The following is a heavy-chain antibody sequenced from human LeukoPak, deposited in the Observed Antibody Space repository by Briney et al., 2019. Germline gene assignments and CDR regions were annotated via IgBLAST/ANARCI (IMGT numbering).Heavy chain of an antibody. Sequence: GGSLRLSCAASGFTFSSYAMSWVRQAPGKGLEWVSAISGSGGSTYYADSVKGRFTISRDNSKNTLYLQMNSLRAEDTAVYYCARNSITMVQGVQSQYYFDYWGQGTLVTVSS. D-gene: IGHD3-10*01. J-gene: IGHJ4*02. V-gene: IGHV3-23*01. CDR3: ARNSITMVQGVQSQYYFDY. CDR2: ISGSGGST. CDR1: GFTFSSYA.